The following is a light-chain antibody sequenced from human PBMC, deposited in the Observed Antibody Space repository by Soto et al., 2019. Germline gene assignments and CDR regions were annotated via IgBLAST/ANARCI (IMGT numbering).Light chain of an antibody. CDR1: QCLLHSNGYNY. CDR3: MQALQTRIT. J-gene: IGKJ5*01. Sequence: IRQSALSLLVTPVGRASLSFRSCQCLLHSNGYNYLDWYLQKPGQSAQLLINLGSNRSSGVPDRFSGSGSGTDLTLKISRVEAVDVGVYYCMQALQTRITFGQGTDWRL. CDR2: LGS. V-gene: IGKV2-28*01.